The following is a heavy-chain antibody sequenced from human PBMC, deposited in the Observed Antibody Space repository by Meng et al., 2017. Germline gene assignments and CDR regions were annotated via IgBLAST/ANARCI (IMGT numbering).Heavy chain of an antibody. CDR2: IWYDGSNK. J-gene: IGHJ4*02. D-gene: IGHD6-19*01. Sequence: QGQLVEFGGGVVQPGRSLRLSCAASGFTFSSYGMHWVRQAPGKGLEWVAVIWYDGSNKYYADSVKGRFTISRDNSKNTLYLQMNSLRAEDTAVYYCARVVYSSGWSFDYWGQGTLVTVSS. CDR1: GFTFSSYG. CDR3: ARVVYSSGWSFDY. V-gene: IGHV3-33*01.